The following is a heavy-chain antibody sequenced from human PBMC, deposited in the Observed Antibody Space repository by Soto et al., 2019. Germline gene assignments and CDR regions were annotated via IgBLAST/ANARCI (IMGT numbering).Heavy chain of an antibody. V-gene: IGHV1-18*04. Sequence: ASVKVSCKASGYTFTSYGISWVRQAPGQGLEWMGWISAYNGNTNYAQKLQGRVTMTTDTSTSTAYMELRSLRSDDTAVYYCARDLDSSSMGWFDPWGQGTXVTVSS. CDR1: GYTFTSYG. CDR3: ARDLDSSSMGWFDP. CDR2: ISAYNGNT. J-gene: IGHJ5*02. D-gene: IGHD3-22*01.